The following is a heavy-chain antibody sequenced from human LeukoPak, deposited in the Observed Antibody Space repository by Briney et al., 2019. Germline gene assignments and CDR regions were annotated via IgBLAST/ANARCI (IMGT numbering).Heavy chain of an antibody. CDR1: GFTFSSYS. CDR2: ISTGSSTI. D-gene: IGHD3-3*01. CDR3: ARFLATWDYYYMDV. J-gene: IGHJ6*03. V-gene: IGHV3-48*04. Sequence: GGSLRLSCAASGFTFSSYSMDWVRQAPGKGLEWVSYISTGSSTIYYADSVKGRFTISRDNAKNSLYLQMNSLRAEDTAVYYCARFLATWDYYYMDVWGNGTTVTVSS.